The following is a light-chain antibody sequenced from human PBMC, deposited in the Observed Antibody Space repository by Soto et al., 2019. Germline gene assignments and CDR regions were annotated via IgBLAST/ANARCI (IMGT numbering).Light chain of an antibody. V-gene: IGLV1-44*01. Sequence: QSVLTQPPSASGTPGQRVSIPCSGSSSNIGSQTVNWYQRLQGTAPTLLIYIDNHRPSGVPDRCSCSKSGTSASLAISCRQQEDEADDYYASLDDSLNAQVFGGGTKLTVL. CDR3: ASLDDSLNAQV. CDR2: IDN. CDR1: SSNIGSQT. J-gene: IGLJ2*01.